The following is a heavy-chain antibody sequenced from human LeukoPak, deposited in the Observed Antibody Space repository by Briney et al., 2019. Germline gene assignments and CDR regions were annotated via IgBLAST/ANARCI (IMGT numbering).Heavy chain of an antibody. CDR3: ARDYGGSGSYPYAFDI. CDR2: IYYSGST. Sequence: PSETLSLTCTVSGGSISSGDYYWSWIRQPPGKGLEWIGYIYYSGSTYYNPSLKSRVTISVDTSKNQFSLKLSSVTAADTAVYYCARDYGGSGSYPYAFDIWGQGTMVTVSS. V-gene: IGHV4-30-4*01. D-gene: IGHD3-10*01. J-gene: IGHJ3*02. CDR1: GGSISSGDYY.